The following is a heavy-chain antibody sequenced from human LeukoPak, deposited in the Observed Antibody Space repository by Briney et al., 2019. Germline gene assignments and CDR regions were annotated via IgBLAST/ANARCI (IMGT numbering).Heavy chain of an antibody. CDR1: GFTFSNYA. D-gene: IGHD2/OR15-2a*01. Sequence: GGSLRLSCAPSGFTFSNYATSWVRRAPGKGLECVSTISGSGGTTNYADSVKGRFTISRDNSKNTLSLQVNSLSAEDTAVYYCAKGRYCDSSTCAYHGLDVWGQGTTVTVSS. V-gene: IGHV3-23*01. J-gene: IGHJ6*02. CDR2: ISGSGGTT. CDR3: AKGRYCDSSTCAYHGLDV.